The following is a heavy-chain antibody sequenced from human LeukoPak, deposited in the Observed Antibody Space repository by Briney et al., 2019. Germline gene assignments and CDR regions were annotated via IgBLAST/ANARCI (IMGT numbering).Heavy chain of an antibody. CDR2: ISSSSYI. J-gene: IGHJ4*02. CDR3: AKVATMIVVVTRFDY. CDR1: GFTFSSYS. V-gene: IGHV3-21*04. Sequence: PGGSLRLSCAASGFTFSSYSMNWVRQAPGKGLEWVSSISSSSYIYYADSVRGRFTISRDNAKNSLYLQMNSLRAEDTAVYYCAKVATMIVVVTRFDYWGQGTLVTVSS. D-gene: IGHD3-22*01.